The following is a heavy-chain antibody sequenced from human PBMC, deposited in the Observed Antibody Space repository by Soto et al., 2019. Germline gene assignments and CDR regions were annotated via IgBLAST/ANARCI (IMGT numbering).Heavy chain of an antibody. Sequence: EVQLVESGGGLVQPGRSLRLSCADSGFTFDDYGMHCVRQAPGKGLEWVSGISWHSDSIGYADSVKGRFSISRDNAKNSLYLQMNSLRPEDAALYYCAKDMDPYSGSSILSYYYYGMNVWGQGTTVTVSS. D-gene: IGHD1-26*01. J-gene: IGHJ6*02. CDR1: GFTFDDYG. CDR2: ISWHSDSI. CDR3: AKDMDPYSGSSILSYYYYGMNV. V-gene: IGHV3-9*01.